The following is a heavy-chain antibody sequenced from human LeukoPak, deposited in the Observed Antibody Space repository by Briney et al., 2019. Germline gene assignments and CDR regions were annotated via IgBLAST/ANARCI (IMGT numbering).Heavy chain of an antibody. D-gene: IGHD3-16*01. CDR2: IDSTGRTI. CDR3: AREGDSDGFDI. V-gene: IGHV3-48*03. Sequence: GGSLRLSCAASGFTLSSYEMNWVRQTPGKGLVWVSYIDSTGRTIYYADSVKGRFTISRDSAKNSLNLQMNSLRAEDTAVYYCAREGDSDGFDIWGQGTMVTVSS. CDR1: GFTLSSYE. J-gene: IGHJ3*02.